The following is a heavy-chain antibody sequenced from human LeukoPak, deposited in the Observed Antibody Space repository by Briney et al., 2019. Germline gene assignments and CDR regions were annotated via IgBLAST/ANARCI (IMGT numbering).Heavy chain of an antibody. CDR2: INHSGST. V-gene: IGHV4-34*01. J-gene: IGHJ4*02. Sequence: SETLSLTCAVYGGSFSGYYWSWIRHPPGKGLEWIGEINHSGSTNYNPSLKSRVTISVDTSKNQFSLKLSSVTAADTAVYYCARGSPYYYGSGSYYNYWGQGTLVTVSS. D-gene: IGHD3-10*01. CDR3: ARGSPYYYGSGSYYNY. CDR1: GGSFSGYY.